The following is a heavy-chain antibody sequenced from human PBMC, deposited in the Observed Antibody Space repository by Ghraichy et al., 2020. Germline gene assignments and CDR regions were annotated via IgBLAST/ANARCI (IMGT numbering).Heavy chain of an antibody. V-gene: IGHV3-9*01. CDR1: GFTFDDYA. Sequence: GGSLRLSCAASGFTFDDYAMHWVRQAPGKGLEWVSGISWNSGSIGYADSVKGRFTISRDNAKNSLYLQMNSLRAEDTALYYCAKEDPPYGSGSYVCLHCGGWFDPWGQGTLVTVSS. CDR2: ISWNSGSI. CDR3: AKEDPPYGSGSYVCLHCGGWFDP. D-gene: IGHD3-10*01. J-gene: IGHJ5*02.